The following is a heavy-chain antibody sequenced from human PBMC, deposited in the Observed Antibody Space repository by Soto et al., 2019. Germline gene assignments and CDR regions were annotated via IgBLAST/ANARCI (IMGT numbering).Heavy chain of an antibody. CDR3: VRFGRYSSSTSCYRRGWFDP. D-gene: IGHD2-2*02. CDR2: MNPNSGNT. CDR1: GYTFTSYD. J-gene: IGHJ5*02. V-gene: IGHV1-8*01. Sequence: QVQLVQSGAEVKKPGASVKVSCKASGYTFTSYDINWVRQATGQGLEWMGWMNPNSGNTGYAQKFQGRVTMTRNTSISTAYMELSSLRSEDTAVYYCVRFGRYSSSTSCYRRGWFDPWGQGTLVTVSS.